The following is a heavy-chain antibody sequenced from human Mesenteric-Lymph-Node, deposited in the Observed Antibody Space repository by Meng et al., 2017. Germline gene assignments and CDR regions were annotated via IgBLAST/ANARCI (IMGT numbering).Heavy chain of an antibody. CDR1: GFTFSSYW. V-gene: IGHV3-7*01. CDR2: IKQDGSEK. Sequence: GESLKISCAASGFTFSSYWMSWVRQAPGKGLEWVANIKQDGSEKYYVDSVKGRFTISRDNAKNSLYLQMNSLRAEDTAVYYCARRLSGLHAFDIWGQGTMVTVSS. D-gene: IGHD3-3*01. J-gene: IGHJ3*02. CDR3: ARRLSGLHAFDI.